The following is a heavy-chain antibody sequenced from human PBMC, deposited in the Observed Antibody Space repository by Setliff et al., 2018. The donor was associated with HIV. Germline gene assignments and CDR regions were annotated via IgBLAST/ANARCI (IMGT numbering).Heavy chain of an antibody. J-gene: IGHJ6*02. CDR3: ARDHCSSSGCYEYSYYGMDV. CDR1: VYTFTGYY. V-gene: IGHV1-2*02. Sequence: GASVKVSCKASVYTFTGYYMHWVRQAPGHGLEWMGWIDPNSGGTTYAQKFQGRVTMTRDPSISTAYMEVSRLRSDDTAVYYCARDHCSSSGCYEYSYYGMDVWGQGTTVTVSS. CDR2: IDPNSGGT. D-gene: IGHD2-2*01.